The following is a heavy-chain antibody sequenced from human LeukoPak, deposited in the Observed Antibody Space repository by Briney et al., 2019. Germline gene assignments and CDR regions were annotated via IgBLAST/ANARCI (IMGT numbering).Heavy chain of an antibody. CDR1: GFTFSSYA. D-gene: IGHD3-16*01. J-gene: IGHJ4*02. Sequence: SGGSLRLSXAASGFTFSSYAMSWVRQTPGKGLEWLSAISGSGGSTYYADSVKGRFTISRDNSRDTLYLQMNSLRAEDTAAYYCAKGYYDYVWGSYYFDYWGQGTLVTVSS. CDR3: AKGYYDYVWGSYYFDY. CDR2: ISGSGGST. V-gene: IGHV3-23*01.